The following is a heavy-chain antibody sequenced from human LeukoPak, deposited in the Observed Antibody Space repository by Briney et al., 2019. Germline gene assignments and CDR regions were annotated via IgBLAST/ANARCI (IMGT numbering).Heavy chain of an antibody. J-gene: IGHJ6*02. CDR1: GFTFSDYY. CDR2: ISSSGSTI. CDR3: ARENSHGYNEAYYYYYGMDV. Sequence: KAGGSLRLSCAASGFTFSDYYMSWIRQAPGKGLEWVSYISSSGSTIYYADSVKGRFTISRDNAKNSLYLQMNSLRAEDTAVYYCARENSHGYNEAYYYYYGMDVWGQGTTVTVSS. V-gene: IGHV3-11*01. D-gene: IGHD5-24*01.